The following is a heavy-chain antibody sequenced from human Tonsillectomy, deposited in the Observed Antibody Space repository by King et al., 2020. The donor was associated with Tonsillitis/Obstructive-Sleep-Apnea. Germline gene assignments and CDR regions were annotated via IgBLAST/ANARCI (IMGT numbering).Heavy chain of an antibody. CDR3: ARHSYSSGWYQPYYYYGMDV. J-gene: IGHJ6*02. CDR2: IDPSDSYT. CDR1: GYSFTSYW. Sequence: QLVQSGAEVKKPGESLRISCKGSGYSFTSYWISWVRQMPGKGLEWMGRIDPSDSYTNYSPSFQGHVTISADKSISTAYLQWSSLKASDTAMYYCARHSYSSGWYQPYYYYGMDVWGQGTTVTVSS. V-gene: IGHV5-10-1*03. D-gene: IGHD6-19*01.